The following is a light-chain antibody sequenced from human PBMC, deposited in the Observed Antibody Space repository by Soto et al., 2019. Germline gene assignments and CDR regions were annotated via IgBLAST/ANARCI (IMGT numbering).Light chain of an antibody. CDR2: ELS. V-gene: IGLV2-14*01. CDR1: SSDVGGYDY. J-gene: IGLJ1*01. Sequence: ALTQPASVSGSPGQSITISCTGTSSDVGGYDYVSWYQLHPGKAPKLMVFELSNRPSGVSYRFSGSKSGNTASLTISGLQAEDEADYFCSSYSISTAYLFGNGTKVTVL. CDR3: SSYSISTAYL.